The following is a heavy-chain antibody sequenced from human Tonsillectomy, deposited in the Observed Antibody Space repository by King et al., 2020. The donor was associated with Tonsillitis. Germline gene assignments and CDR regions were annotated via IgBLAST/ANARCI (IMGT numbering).Heavy chain of an antibody. CDR1: GFTFSSYG. V-gene: IGHV3-30*18. CDR3: AKDDWEYVVVWYFDY. Sequence: VQLVESGGGVVQPGRSLRLSCAASGFTFSSYGMHWVRQAPGKGLEWVAAISYDGSSKYYADSVKGRFTISRDNSKNTLYLQLNSLRAEDTAVYYCAKDDWEYVVVWYFDYWGQGPLVTVSS. J-gene: IGHJ4*02. CDR2: ISYDGSSK. D-gene: IGHD2-15*01.